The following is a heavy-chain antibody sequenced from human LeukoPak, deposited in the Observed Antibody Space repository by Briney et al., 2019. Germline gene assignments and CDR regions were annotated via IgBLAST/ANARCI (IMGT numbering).Heavy chain of an antibody. CDR3: ARDYLGYCSSTSCSADAFDI. CDR2: INPIGGST. CDR1: GYTFTSYY. V-gene: IGHV1-46*01. D-gene: IGHD2-2*01. J-gene: IGHJ3*02. Sequence: ASVKVSCKASGYTFTSYYMHWVRQAPGQGLEWMGIINPIGGSTSYAQKFQGRVTMTRDTSTSTVYMELSSLRSEDTAVYYCARDYLGYCSSTSCSADAFDIWGQGTMVTVSS.